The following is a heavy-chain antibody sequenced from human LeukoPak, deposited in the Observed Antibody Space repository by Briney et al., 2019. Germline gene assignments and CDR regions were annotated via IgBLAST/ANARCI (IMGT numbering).Heavy chain of an antibody. CDR2: MIPNNGIT. V-gene: IGHV1-8*01. J-gene: IGHJ4*02. CDR1: GYTFTSNE. CDR3: ARNYQGFTY. Sequence: GASVRVSCKASGYTFTSNEIIWVRQAPGQGLEWMGWMIPNNGITAYAQKFQGRVTMTRDTSINTAYMELSSLTSEDTAVYYCARNYQGFTYWGQGTLVTVSS. D-gene: IGHD1-7*01.